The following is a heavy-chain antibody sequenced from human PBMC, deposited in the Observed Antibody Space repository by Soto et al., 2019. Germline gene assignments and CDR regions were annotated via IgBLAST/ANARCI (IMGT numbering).Heavy chain of an antibody. D-gene: IGHD2-21*02. CDR3: ARGAVVVTATGYYYYGMDV. CDR2: ISAYNGNT. CDR1: GYTFTSYG. J-gene: IGHJ6*02. V-gene: IGHV1-18*01. Sequence: ASVKVSCKASGYTFTSYGISWVRRAPGQGLEWMGWISAYNGNTNYAQKLQGRVTMTTDTSTSTAYMELRSLRSDDTAVYYCARGAVVVTATGYYYYGMDVWGQGTTVTVSS.